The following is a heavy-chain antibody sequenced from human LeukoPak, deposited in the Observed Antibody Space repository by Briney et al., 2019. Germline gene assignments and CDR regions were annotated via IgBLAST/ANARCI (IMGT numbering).Heavy chain of an antibody. CDR3: ARVKRAGAARPDYFDY. D-gene: IGHD6-6*01. V-gene: IGHV4-31*03. Sequence: SETLSLTCTVSGGSISSGGYYWSWIRQHLGKGLEWIGYIYYSGSTYYNPSLKSRVTISVDTSKNQFSLKLSSVTAADTAVYYCARVKRAGAARPDYFDYWGQGTLVTVSS. CDR1: GGSISSGGYY. J-gene: IGHJ4*02. CDR2: IYYSGST.